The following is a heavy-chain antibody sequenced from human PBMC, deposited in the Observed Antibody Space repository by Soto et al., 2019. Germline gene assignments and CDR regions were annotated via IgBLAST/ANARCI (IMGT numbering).Heavy chain of an antibody. CDR3: AKDLWPDMVRGATLDYFYYVMDV. CDR2: ISWDGGST. D-gene: IGHD3-10*01. CDR1: RFTFDDHT. J-gene: IGHJ6*02. V-gene: IGHV3-43*01. Sequence: VGSLRLSSTASRFTFDDHTMHWVRQAPGKGLEWVSLISWDGGSTSYADSVKGRFTISRDNSKNSLYLHMNSLRTEDTAVYYCAKDLWPDMVRGATLDYFYYVMDVWVQGNTVTVSS.